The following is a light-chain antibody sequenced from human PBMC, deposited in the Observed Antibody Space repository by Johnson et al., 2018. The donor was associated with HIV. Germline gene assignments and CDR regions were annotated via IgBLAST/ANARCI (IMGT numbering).Light chain of an antibody. CDR1: SSNIGKNY. V-gene: IGLV1-51*02. CDR2: ENN. Sequence: QSVLTQPPSVSAAPGQRVTISCSGSSSNIGKNYVSWYQQLPGTAPKLLIYENNKRPSGIPDRFSGSKSGTSATLGITGLQHENEADYYCGTWDSSLSAYVFGTGTKVTVL. J-gene: IGLJ1*01. CDR3: GTWDSSLSAYV.